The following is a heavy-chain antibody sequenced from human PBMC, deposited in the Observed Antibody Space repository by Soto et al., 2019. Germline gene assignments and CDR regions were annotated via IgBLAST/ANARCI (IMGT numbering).Heavy chain of an antibody. Sequence: PSETLSLTCAVYGGSFSGYYWTWIRQPPGTGLEWIGEINHSGSTNYNPSLKSRVTISVDTSKNQFSLKLTSVTASDTAVYYCARDKITGLFDYWGQGTLVTVSS. CDR3: ARDKITGLFDY. J-gene: IGHJ4*02. CDR1: GGSFSGYY. CDR2: INHSGST. V-gene: IGHV4-34*01. D-gene: IGHD2-8*02.